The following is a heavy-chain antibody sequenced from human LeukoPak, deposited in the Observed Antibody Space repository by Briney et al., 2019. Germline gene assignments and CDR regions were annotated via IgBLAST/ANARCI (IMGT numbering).Heavy chain of an antibody. CDR2: ISYDGSIN. J-gene: IGHJ4*02. Sequence: PGRSLRLSCVASGFTFNSYAVHWVRQAPGKGLEWVAVISYDGSINFYAASVKGRFTISRDNSKNTLYLQMNSLRAEDTALYFCARDRRYCGGGSCYFDYYFDYRGQGTLVTVSS. V-gene: IGHV3-30-3*01. CDR3: ARDRRYCGGGSCYFDYYFDY. CDR1: GFTFNSYA. D-gene: IGHD2-15*01.